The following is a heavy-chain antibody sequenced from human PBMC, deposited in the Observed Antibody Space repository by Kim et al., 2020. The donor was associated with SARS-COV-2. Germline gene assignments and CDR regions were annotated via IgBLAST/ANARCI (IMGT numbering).Heavy chain of an antibody. J-gene: IGHJ3*02. CDR1: GGTFSRYA. V-gene: IGHV1-69*13. CDR2: MIPIFAKA. D-gene: IGHD4-17*01. Sequence: SVKVSCKASGGTFSRYAISWVRQAPGQGLEWMGGMIPIFAKANHARRFQGRVTITADESTSTAYMELSSLRSEDTAVYYCAKAAIGDDGDDAYDIWGQG. CDR3: AKAAIGDDGDDAYDI.